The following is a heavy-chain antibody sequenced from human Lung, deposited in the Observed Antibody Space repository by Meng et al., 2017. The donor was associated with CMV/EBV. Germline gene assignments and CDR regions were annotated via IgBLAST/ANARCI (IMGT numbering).Heavy chain of an antibody. CDR3: ASFPPPGKQWLVTDY. Sequence: VPLQESRPGLVKPSGTLSLTCAVSGGSISSSNWWSWVRQPPGKGLEWIGEIYHSGSTNYNPSLKSRVTISVDKSKNQFSLKLSSVTAADTAVYYCASFPPPGKQWLVTDYWGQGTLVTVSS. CDR1: GGSISSSNW. V-gene: IGHV4-4*02. D-gene: IGHD6-19*01. J-gene: IGHJ4*02. CDR2: IYHSGST.